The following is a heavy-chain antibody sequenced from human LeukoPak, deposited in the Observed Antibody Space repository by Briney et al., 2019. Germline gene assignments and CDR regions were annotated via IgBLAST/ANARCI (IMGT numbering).Heavy chain of an antibody. D-gene: IGHD1-1*01. Sequence: SETLSLTCVVSGYSISNDYSWGWIRQPPGKGLEWIGNIYYSGGSYYNPSLKSRFTILVHTSKNQFSLKLSSVTAADTAVYYCAKAGTTGIHHWFDPWGQGNLVTVSS. CDR2: IYYSGGS. CDR3: AKAGTTGIHHWFDP. V-gene: IGHV4-38-2*01. J-gene: IGHJ5*02. CDR1: GYSISNDYS.